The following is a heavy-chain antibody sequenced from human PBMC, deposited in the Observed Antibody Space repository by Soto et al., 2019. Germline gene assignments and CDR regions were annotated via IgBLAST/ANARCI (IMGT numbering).Heavy chain of an antibody. D-gene: IGHD1-26*01. Sequence: QVQLVESGGGVVQPGRSLRLSCAASGFTFSSYAMHWVRQAPGKGLEWVAVISYDGSNKYYADSVKGRFKLSRDNTKNTLCLQMNRLRAQDTAVYYCASLVGATTLYGFDYWGQGTLVTVSS. CDR1: GFTFSSYA. CDR3: ASLVGATTLYGFDY. CDR2: ISYDGSNK. V-gene: IGHV3-30-3*01. J-gene: IGHJ4*02.